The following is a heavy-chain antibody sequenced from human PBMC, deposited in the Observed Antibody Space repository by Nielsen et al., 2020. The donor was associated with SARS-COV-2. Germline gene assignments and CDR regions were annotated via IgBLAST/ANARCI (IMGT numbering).Heavy chain of an antibody. D-gene: IGHD3-22*01. CDR2: IYYSGST. CDR3: ARDLVDYYDSSGYSDAFDI. V-gene: IGHV4-59*01. J-gene: IGHJ3*02. CDR1: GGSISSYY. Sequence: SETLSLTCTVSGGSISSYYWSWIRQPPGKGLEWIGYIYYSGSTNYNPSLKSRVTISVDTSKNQFSLKLSSVTAADTAVYYCARDLVDYYDSSGYSDAFDIWGQGTMVPVSS.